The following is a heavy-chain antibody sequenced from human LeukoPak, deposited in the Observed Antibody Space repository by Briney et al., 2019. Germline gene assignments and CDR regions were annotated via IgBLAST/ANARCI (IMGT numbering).Heavy chain of an antibody. D-gene: IGHD3-10*01. CDR1: GFTFDDYA. CDR3: ARGSGIRRFVGFDY. V-gene: IGHV3-9*01. CDR2: ISWNSGSI. J-gene: IGHJ4*02. Sequence: GGSLRLSCAASGFTFDDYAMHWVRQAPGKGREWVSGISWNSGSIGYADSVKGRFTISRDNAKNSLYLQMNSLRSEDTAVYYCARGSGIRRFVGFDYWGQGTLVTVSS.